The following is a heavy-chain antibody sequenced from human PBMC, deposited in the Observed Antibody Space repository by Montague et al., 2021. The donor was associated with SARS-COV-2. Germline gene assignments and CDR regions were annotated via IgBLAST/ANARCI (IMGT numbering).Heavy chain of an antibody. CDR2: IYYSGST. CDR3: ASQVPDFWSGIDY. D-gene: IGHD3-3*01. J-gene: IGHJ4*02. V-gene: IGHV4-59*01. Sequence: SETLSLTCTVSGGSISSYYWSWIRQPPGKGLEWIGYIYYSGSTKYNPSLKSRVNISVDTSKNQFSLKLSSVTAADTAVYYCASQVPDFWSGIDYWGQGTLVTVSS. CDR1: GGSISSYY.